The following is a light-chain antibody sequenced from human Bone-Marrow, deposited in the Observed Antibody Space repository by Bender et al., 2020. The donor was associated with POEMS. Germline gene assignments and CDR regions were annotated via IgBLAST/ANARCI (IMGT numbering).Light chain of an antibody. Sequence: SYVLTQPPSVSVAPGQTATITCGGDNIGRKSVHWYQQKPGQAPALVIYFDNDRPSGIPERFSGSKSGITATLTISRVEAGDEADYYCQVWDMTSDHHWVFGGGTKLTVL. CDR1: NIGRKS. CDR3: QVWDMTSDHHWV. J-gene: IGLJ3*02. V-gene: IGLV3-21*01. CDR2: FDN.